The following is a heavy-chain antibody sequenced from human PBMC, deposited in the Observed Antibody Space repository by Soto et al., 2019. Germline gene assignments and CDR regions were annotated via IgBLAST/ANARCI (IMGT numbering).Heavy chain of an antibody. CDR1: GGSISSGGYY. CDR3: ARVLVVAATIGWFDP. Sequence: SETLSLTCTVSGGSISSGGYYWSWIRQHPGKGLEWIGYIYYSGSTYYNPSLKSRVTISVDTSKNQFSLKLSSVTAADTAVYYCARVLVVAATIGWFDPWGQGPLVTVSS. D-gene: IGHD2-15*01. CDR2: IYYSGST. J-gene: IGHJ5*02. V-gene: IGHV4-31*03.